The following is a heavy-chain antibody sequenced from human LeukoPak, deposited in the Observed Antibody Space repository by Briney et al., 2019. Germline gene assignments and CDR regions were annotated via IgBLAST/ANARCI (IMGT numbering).Heavy chain of an antibody. V-gene: IGHV4-30-4*01. CDR1: GGSISSGDYY. CDR2: IYYSGST. Sequence: SETLSLTCTVSGGSISSGDYYWSWIRQPPGRGLEWIGYIYYSGSTYYNPSLKSRVTISVDTSKNQFSLKLSSVTAADTAVYYCARYYYDSSGYYTFDYWGQGTLVTVSS. D-gene: IGHD3-22*01. J-gene: IGHJ4*02. CDR3: ARYYYDSSGYYTFDY.